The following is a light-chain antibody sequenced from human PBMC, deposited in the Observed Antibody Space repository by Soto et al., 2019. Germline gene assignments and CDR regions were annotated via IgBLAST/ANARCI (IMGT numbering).Light chain of an antibody. CDR1: SSNIGAGYD. J-gene: IGLJ2*01. Sequence: QSALTQPPSVSGAPGQRVTISCTGSSSNIGAGYDVHWYQQLPGTAPKILIYGNSNRPSGVPDRFSGSKSGTSASLAITGLQAEDEADYYCQSYDSSLSVVLGGGTKVTVL. CDR2: GNS. V-gene: IGLV1-40*01. CDR3: QSYDSSLSVV.